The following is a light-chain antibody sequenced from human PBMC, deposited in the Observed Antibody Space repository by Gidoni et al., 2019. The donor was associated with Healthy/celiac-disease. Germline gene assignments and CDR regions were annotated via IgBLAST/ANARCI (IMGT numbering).Light chain of an antibody. Sequence: IVMTQPPATLSVSPAERATLSCRASQSVSSNLAWYQQKPGQAPRHLIYGASTRATGIPARFSGSGSGTEFTLTISSLQSEDFAVYYCQQYNNWPPYAFGPXTKVDIK. CDR2: GAS. J-gene: IGKJ3*01. V-gene: IGKV3-15*01. CDR3: QQYNNWPPYA. CDR1: QSVSSN.